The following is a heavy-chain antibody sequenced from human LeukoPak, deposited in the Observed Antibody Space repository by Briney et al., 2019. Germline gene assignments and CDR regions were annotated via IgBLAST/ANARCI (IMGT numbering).Heavy chain of an antibody. Sequence: GGSLRLSCAASGFTFSSYEMHWVRQAPGKGLEWVSYISYSGSNIYYADSVKGRFTISRDNAKNSLYLQMNSLRDEDTAVYYCATPGSLTYYYDTSDYTLDSWGQGTLVTVSS. V-gene: IGHV3-48*03. CDR3: ATPGSLTYYYDTSDYTLDS. CDR2: ISYSGSNI. J-gene: IGHJ5*01. CDR1: GFTFSSYE. D-gene: IGHD3-22*01.